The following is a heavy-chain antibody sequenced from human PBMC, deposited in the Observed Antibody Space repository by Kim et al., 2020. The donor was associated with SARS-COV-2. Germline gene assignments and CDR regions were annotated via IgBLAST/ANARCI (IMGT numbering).Heavy chain of an antibody. D-gene: IGHD5-18*01. CDR2: ISAYNGNT. Sequence: ASVKVSCKASGYTFTSYGISWVRPAPGQGLEWMGWISAYNGNTNYAQKLQGRVTMTTDTSTSTAYMELRSLRSDDTAVYYCARDLQRGIQLWLRSGYYYGMDVWGQGTTVTVSS. CDR3: ARDLQRGIQLWLRSGYYYGMDV. V-gene: IGHV1-18*01. CDR1: GYTFTSYG. J-gene: IGHJ6*02.